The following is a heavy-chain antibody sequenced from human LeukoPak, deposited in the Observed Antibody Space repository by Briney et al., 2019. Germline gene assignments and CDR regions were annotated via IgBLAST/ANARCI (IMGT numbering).Heavy chain of an antibody. CDR3: ARDAPVGYYYYMDV. Sequence: ASVKVSCKASGYTFTSYGFSWVRQAPGQGLEWMGWISGYNGNTNYAQKFQGRVPMTTDTSTSTAYVELRSLRSDDTAVYYCARDAPVGYYYYMDVWGKGTTVTISS. J-gene: IGHJ6*03. CDR1: GYTFTSYG. V-gene: IGHV1-18*01. CDR2: ISGYNGNT. D-gene: IGHD2-15*01.